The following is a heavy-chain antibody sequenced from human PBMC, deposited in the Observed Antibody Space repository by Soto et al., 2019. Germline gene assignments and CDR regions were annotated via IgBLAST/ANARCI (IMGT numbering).Heavy chain of an antibody. J-gene: IGHJ4*02. V-gene: IGHV3-23*01. CDR2: IAASGATT. D-gene: IGHD6-19*01. CDR3: AKDRGGSGWRFDY. Sequence: GSLRLSCAASGFTFGNYAMSWVRQAPGKGLEWVSAIAASGATTYYADSVKGRLTVSRDNSKNTLYLQMNSLRAEDTAVYYCAKDRGGSGWRFDYWGQRTLVTVSS. CDR1: GFTFGNYA.